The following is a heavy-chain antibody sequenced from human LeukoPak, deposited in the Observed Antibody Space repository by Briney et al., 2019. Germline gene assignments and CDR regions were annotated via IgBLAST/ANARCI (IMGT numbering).Heavy chain of an antibody. CDR2: IYYTET. CDR3: ATRKLGNDY. V-gene: IGHV4-59*02. D-gene: IGHD7-27*01. J-gene: IGHJ4*02. Sequence: SETLSLTCTVSGGSVSNYYWSWIRQSPGKGLEWIGYIYYTETSYNPSLKSRVTISADTSKNQFSLKLYSVTAADTAVYYCATRKLGNDYWGQGTLVTVSS. CDR1: GGSVSNYY.